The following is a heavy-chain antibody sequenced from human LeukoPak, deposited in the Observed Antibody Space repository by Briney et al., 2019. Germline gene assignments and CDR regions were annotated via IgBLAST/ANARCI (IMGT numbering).Heavy chain of an antibody. J-gene: IGHJ4*02. Sequence: KPSQTLSLTCTVSGGSISSGSYYWSWIRQPAGKGLEWIGRIYTSGSTNYNPSLKSRVTISVDTSKNQFSLKLSSVTAADTAVYYCARENSSSWNYWGQGTLVTVSS. V-gene: IGHV4-61*02. D-gene: IGHD6-13*01. CDR2: IYTSGST. CDR3: ARENSSSWNY. CDR1: GGSISSGSYY.